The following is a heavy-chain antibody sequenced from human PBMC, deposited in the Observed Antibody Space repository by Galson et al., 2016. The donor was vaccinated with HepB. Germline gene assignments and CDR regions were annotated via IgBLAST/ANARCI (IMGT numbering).Heavy chain of an antibody. CDR1: GVSLSSDNW. J-gene: IGHJ4*02. D-gene: IGHD3-16*01. Sequence: SETLSLTCAVSGVSLSSDNWWSWVRQPPGKGLEWVGEIHQSGSTNYNPSLKSRVTISVDTSKNQFSLKLNSVTAADTAVYYCARGSAFGGVDNWGQGTLVTVSS. V-gene: IGHV4-4*02. CDR3: ARGSAFGGVDN. CDR2: IHQSGST.